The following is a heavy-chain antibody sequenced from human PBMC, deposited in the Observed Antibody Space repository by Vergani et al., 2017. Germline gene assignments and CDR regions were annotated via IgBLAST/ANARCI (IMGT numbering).Heavy chain of an antibody. Sequence: QVQLPESGPGLVKPSQTLSLTCTVSGGSLSSGDYYWSSIRQPPGKGLEWIGYIYYSGSTYYNPSLKSRVTISVDTSTNHCSLKLSSVTAADTAVYYCARGAKSAYNWFDPWGQGTLVTVSS. D-gene: IGHD3-3*01. CDR3: ARGAKSAYNWFDP. CDR2: IYYSGST. CDR1: GGSLSSGDYY. J-gene: IGHJ5*02. V-gene: IGHV4-30-4*01.